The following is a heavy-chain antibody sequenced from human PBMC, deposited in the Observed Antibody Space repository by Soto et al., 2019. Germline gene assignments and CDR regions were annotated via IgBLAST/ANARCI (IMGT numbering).Heavy chain of an antibody. V-gene: IGHV4-4*02. J-gene: IGHJ4*02. CDR2: SHHDGSA. CDR3: ASHLTTTGTRGFDN. D-gene: IGHD1-1*01. Sequence: QVQLQESGPGLVKPSGTLSLTCAVSSASITSAYWWSWVREPPGKGLEWIGESHHDGSANYNPSLTSRVTISVDTSENQFSLKLNSVTAADTAVYYCASHLTTTGTRGFDNWGQGALVTFSS. CDR1: SASITSAYW.